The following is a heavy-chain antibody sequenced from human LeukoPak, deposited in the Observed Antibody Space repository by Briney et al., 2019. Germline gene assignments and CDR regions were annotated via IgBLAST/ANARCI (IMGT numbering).Heavy chain of an antibody. CDR1: GGSISSYY. J-gene: IGHJ4*02. V-gene: IGHV4-59*01. D-gene: IGHD2-15*01. CDR3: ARGRYCSGGSCYFVDY. Sequence: PSETLSLTCTVSGGSISSYYWSWIRQPPGKGLEWIGYIYYSGSTNYNPSLKSRVTISVDTPKNQFSLKLSSVTAADTAVYYCARGRYCSGGSCYFVDYWGQGTLVTVSS. CDR2: IYYSGST.